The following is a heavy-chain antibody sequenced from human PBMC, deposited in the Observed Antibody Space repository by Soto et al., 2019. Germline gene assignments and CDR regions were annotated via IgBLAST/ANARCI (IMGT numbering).Heavy chain of an antibody. J-gene: IGHJ4*02. CDR2: TFSRSKWYN. CDR3: ARSSEPAAALDS. CDR1: GDSVSRNSAA. Sequence: QVQLQQSGPGLVKPSQTLSLTCAISGDSVSRNSAAWNWIRQSPARGLEWLGRTFSRSKWYNEYAVSVKSRITINPDTSKNQFSLQLKSVTPEDTAVYYCARSSEPAAALDSWGQGTLVTVSS. V-gene: IGHV6-1*01. D-gene: IGHD2-2*01.